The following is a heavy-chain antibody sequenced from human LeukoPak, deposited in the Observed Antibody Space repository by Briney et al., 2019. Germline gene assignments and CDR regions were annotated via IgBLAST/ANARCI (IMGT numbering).Heavy chain of an antibody. V-gene: IGHV3-53*01. CDR2: IYRGGTT. J-gene: IGHJ3*02. CDR3: ARVGDYSAFDI. Sequence: GSLRLSSAASGFTFSDYYMSWIRQAPGKGLQWVSVIYRGGTTYYADSVKGRFTISRDTSKNTLYIQMNSLRAEDTAVYYCARVGDYSAFDIWGQGTMVTVSS. D-gene: IGHD4-17*01. CDR1: GFTFSDYY.